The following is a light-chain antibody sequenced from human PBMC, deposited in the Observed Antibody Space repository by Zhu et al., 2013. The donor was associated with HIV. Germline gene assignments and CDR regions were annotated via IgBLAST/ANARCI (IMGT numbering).Light chain of an antibody. Sequence: QSALTQPASVSGSPGQSITISCTGTSSDVGYYNLVSWYQHHPGKAPKLIIYEVGKRPSGVSNRFSGSKSGNTASLTISGLQAEDEADYYCSSYAGSNNYVVFGGGTKLTVL. CDR2: EVG. CDR1: SSDVGYYNL. J-gene: IGLJ2*01. V-gene: IGLV2-23*02. CDR3: SSYAGSNNYVV.